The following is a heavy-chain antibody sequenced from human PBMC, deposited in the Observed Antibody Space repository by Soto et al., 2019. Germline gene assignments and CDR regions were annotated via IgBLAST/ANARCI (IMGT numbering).Heavy chain of an antibody. D-gene: IGHD3-3*01. CDR1: GYTFTSYD. J-gene: IGHJ3*02. CDR3: ARRPWGGYYTNDAFYI. V-gene: IGHV1-8*01. CDR2: MNPNSGNT. Sequence: QVQLVQSGAEVKKPGASVKVSCKASGYTFTSYDINWVRQATGQGLEWMGWMNPNSGNTGYAQKFQRRVTMTRNTSISTAYMELSSLRSEDTAVYYCARRPWGGYYTNDAFYIWGQGTMVAVSS.